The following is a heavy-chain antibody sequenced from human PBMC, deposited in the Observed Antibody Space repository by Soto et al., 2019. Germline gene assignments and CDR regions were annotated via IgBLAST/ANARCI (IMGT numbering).Heavy chain of an antibody. D-gene: IGHD1-20*01. CDR2: IYTSGST. V-gene: IGHV4-4*07. Sequence: QVQLQESGPGLVKPSETLSLTCTVSGGSISSYYWSWIRQPAGKGLECIGRIYTSGSTNYNPSLKSRFPMSVDKSKNQFSLKLSSVTAADTAVYYCAREGRITGTTAPRYGMDVWGQGTKVTVSS. CDR1: GGSISSYY. CDR3: AREGRITGTTAPRYGMDV. J-gene: IGHJ6*02.